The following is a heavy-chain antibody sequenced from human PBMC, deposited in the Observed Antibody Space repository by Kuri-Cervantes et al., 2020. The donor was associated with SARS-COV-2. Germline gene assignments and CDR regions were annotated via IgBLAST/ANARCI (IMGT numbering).Heavy chain of an antibody. CDR1: GFTFSSYW. D-gene: IGHD3-10*01. CDR2: INSDGSST. CDR3: AASGWFDP. V-gene: IGHV3-74*01. J-gene: IGHJ5*02. Sequence: GESLKISCAASGFTFSSYWMHWVRQAPGKGLVWASRINSDGSSTSYADSVKGRFTISRDNAKNTLYLQMNSLRAEDTAVYYCAASGWFDPWGQGTLVTVSS.